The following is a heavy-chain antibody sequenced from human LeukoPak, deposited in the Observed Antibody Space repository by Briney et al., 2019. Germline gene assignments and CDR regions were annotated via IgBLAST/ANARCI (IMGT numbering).Heavy chain of an antibody. CDR2: ISGSGGST. CDR3: ARDSGSYWFY. CDR1: GFTFSSYG. J-gene: IGHJ4*02. Sequence: GGSLRLSCAASGFTFSSYGMSWVRQAPGKGLEWVSAISGSGGSTYYADSVKGRFTISRDNSKNTLYLQMNSLRAEDTAVYYCARDSGSYWFYWGQRTLVTVSS. D-gene: IGHD1-26*01. V-gene: IGHV3-23*01.